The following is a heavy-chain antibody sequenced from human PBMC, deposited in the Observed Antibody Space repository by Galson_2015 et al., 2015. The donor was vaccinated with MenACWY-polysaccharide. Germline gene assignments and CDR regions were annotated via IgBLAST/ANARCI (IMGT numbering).Heavy chain of an antibody. V-gene: IGHV4-4*07. CDR3: ARGPRGTGIDY. CDR1: GDSISNNY. Sequence: SETLSLTCTVSGDSISNNYWTWVRQPAGKGLEWIGRVYADGETNYNSSLKSRVIMSTDTSKNQFSLKLSSVTAADTAVYYCARGPRGTGIDYWGQGTLVTVSS. CDR2: VYADGET. D-gene: IGHD7-27*01. J-gene: IGHJ4*02.